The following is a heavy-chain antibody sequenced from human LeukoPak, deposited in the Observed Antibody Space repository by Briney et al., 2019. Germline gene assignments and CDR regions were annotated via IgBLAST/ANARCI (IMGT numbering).Heavy chain of an antibody. D-gene: IGHD1-14*01. CDR3: ARDHHRFDP. V-gene: IGHV4-59*01. CDR2: IYYSGST. J-gene: IGHJ5*02. Sequence: PSETLSLTCTVSGGSISSYYWSWIRQPPGKGLEWIGYIYYSGSTNYNPSLKSRVTISVDTPKNQFSLKLSSVTAADTAVYYCARDHHRFDPWGQGTLVTVSS. CDR1: GGSISSYY.